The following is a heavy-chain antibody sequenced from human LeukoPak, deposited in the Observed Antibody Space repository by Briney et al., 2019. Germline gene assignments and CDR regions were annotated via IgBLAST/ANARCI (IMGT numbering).Heavy chain of an antibody. CDR1: GFTFSSYG. Sequence: PGGSLRLSCAASGFTFSSYGMHWVRQAPGKGLEWVAVIWYDGSNKYYADSVKGRFTISRDNSKNTLYLQMNSLRAEDTAVYYCAKDPRGWGNYMDVWGKGTTVTVSS. V-gene: IGHV3-33*06. D-gene: IGHD7-27*01. CDR3: AKDPRGWGNYMDV. CDR2: IWYDGSNK. J-gene: IGHJ6*03.